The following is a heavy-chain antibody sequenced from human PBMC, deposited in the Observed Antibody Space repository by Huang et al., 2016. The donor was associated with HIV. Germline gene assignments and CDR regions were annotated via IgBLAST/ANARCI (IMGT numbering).Heavy chain of an antibody. Sequence: QLLLQESGPGLVKPSEALALTCAVSGGSIRSSDYHWGWIRQPPGKGLEWIGSIYYKGRPHYSPSLKRRVTIAVDTSKNLCFLNLTSMTAADTAVYYCARHREGPVAYYSGWGSHLNYMDVWGRGRTVVVSS. CDR1: GGSIRSSDYH. D-gene: IGHD3-10*01. V-gene: IGHV4-39*01. CDR3: ARHREGPVAYYSGWGSHLNYMDV. J-gene: IGHJ6*03. CDR2: IYYKGRP.